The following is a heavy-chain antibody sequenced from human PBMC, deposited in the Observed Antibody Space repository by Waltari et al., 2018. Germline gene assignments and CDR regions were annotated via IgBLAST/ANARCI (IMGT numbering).Heavy chain of an antibody. CDR2: IFYSGPS. J-gene: IGHJ4*02. D-gene: IGHD1-26*01. Sequence: QVQLQESGPGLVKPSETLSVTCNVSGASVNSGRYYWSWIRPPPGKPLEWIGYIFYSGPSNYNPSLKSRVTMSADTPKNQFSLRMTSVTAADTAVYYCAAGFSGGYLHWGQGILVSVSP. CDR1: GASVNSGRYY. CDR3: AAGFSGGYLH. V-gene: IGHV4-61*01.